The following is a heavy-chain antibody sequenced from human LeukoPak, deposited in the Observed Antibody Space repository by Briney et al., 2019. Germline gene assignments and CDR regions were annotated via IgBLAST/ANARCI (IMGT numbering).Heavy chain of an antibody. J-gene: IGHJ4*02. D-gene: IGHD2-15*01. Sequence: GESLKISCKGSGYSFTSYWIGWVRQMPGKGLEWMGIIYPGDSDTRYSPSFQGQVTISADKSISTAYLQWSSLKASDTAMYYCARYSIYCSGCSCYGFDYWGQGTLVTVSS. V-gene: IGHV5-51*01. CDR2: IYPGDSDT. CDR1: GYSFTSYW. CDR3: ARYSIYCSGCSCYGFDY.